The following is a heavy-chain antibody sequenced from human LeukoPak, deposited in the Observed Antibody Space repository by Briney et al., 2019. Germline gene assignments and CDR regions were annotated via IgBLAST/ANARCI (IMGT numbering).Heavy chain of an antibody. D-gene: IGHD3-22*01. CDR2: IYTSGST. V-gene: IGHV4-61*02. J-gene: IGHJ5*02. Sequence: PSETLSLTCTVSGGSISSGSYYWSWIRQPAGKGLEWIGRIYTSGSTNYNPSLESRVTISVDTSKNQFSLKLSSVTAADTAVYYCARGIRYYYDSSGLNWFDPWGQGTLVTVSS. CDR3: ARGIRYYYDSSGLNWFDP. CDR1: GGSISSGSYY.